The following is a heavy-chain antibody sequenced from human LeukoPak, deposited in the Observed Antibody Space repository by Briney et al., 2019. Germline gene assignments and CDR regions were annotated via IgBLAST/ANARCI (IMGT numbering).Heavy chain of an antibody. CDR3: TTIKRGNIFGYFDF. CDR2: VFDSGRT. J-gene: IGHJ4*02. V-gene: IGHV4-59*11. CDR1: GGSMTTHH. D-gene: IGHD5-18*01. Sequence: SETLSLTCTVSGGSMTTHHWNWIRQTPGEGREWIGYVFDSGRTKENPSLKSRVTLSTDTSKNQLSLRLSSVTAADTAVYYCTTIKRGNIFGYFDFWGQGILVTVSS.